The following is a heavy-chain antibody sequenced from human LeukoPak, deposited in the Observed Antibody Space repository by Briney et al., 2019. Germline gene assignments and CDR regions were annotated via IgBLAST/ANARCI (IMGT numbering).Heavy chain of an antibody. CDR2: ITGSGGDS. Sequence: GGSLRLSCKASGFIFSNYAMSWVRQAPGKGLEWVSIITGSGGDSYYTDSVKGRFTLSRDNSKNTLFLQMNSLRAEDTAVYFCAKKSLWSGPFDYWGQGTLVTVSS. CDR3: AKKSLWSGPFDY. J-gene: IGHJ4*02. CDR1: GFIFSNYA. V-gene: IGHV3-23*01. D-gene: IGHD3-3*01.